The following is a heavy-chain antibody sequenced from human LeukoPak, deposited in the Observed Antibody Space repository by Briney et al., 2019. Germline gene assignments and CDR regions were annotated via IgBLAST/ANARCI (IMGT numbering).Heavy chain of an antibody. CDR1: GYTFTSCG. V-gene: IGHV1-8*01. CDR3: TRGSSGRRDN. CDR2: MTRNSGNT. Sequence: ASVKVSCKASGYTFTSCGINWVRQAPGQGLEWMGWMTRNSGNTGYGQSFKGRITMTRDISIGTAYMELSNMTSEDTAIYYCTRGSSGRRDNWGQGTLVTVSA. D-gene: IGHD6-19*01. J-gene: IGHJ4*02.